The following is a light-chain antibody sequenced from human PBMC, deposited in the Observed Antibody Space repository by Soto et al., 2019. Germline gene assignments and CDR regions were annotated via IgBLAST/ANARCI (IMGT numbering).Light chain of an antibody. CDR2: RSN. J-gene: IGLJ2*01. Sequence: QSVLTQPPSASGTPGQRVTISCSGSTSNVGINSVFWYQHLPGTAPKLLIYRSNQRASGVPDRFSGSKSGTSASLAISGLRSEDEADYCAAWDDSLSGQVFGGGTKLTVL. CDR3: AAWDDSLSGQV. V-gene: IGLV1-47*01. CDR1: TSNVGINS.